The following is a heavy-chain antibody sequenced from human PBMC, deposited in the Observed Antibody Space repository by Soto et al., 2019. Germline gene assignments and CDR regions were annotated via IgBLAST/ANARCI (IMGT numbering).Heavy chain of an antibody. Sequence: PGGSLRLSCAASGFTFSSYAMSWVRQAPGKGLEWVSAISGSGGSTYYADSVKGRFTISRDNSKNTLYLQMNSLRAEDTAVYYCAKDRSGSYGDTNWFDPWGQGTLVTVSS. D-gene: IGHD1-26*01. CDR2: ISGSGGST. J-gene: IGHJ5*02. CDR3: AKDRSGSYGDTNWFDP. V-gene: IGHV3-23*01. CDR1: GFTFSSYA.